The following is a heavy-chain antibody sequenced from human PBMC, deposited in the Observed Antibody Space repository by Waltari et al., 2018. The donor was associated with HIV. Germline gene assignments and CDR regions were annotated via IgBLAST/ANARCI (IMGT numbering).Heavy chain of an antibody. D-gene: IGHD6-13*01. CDR1: GFTFTNAW. Sequence: EVQLVESGGGLVKPGGSLRLSCAASGFTFTNAWMTWVRQAPGKGLEWVGRIKSKTDGGTTDYAAPVKGRFTISTDDSKNTLYLQMNSLKTEDTAVYYCTTGLRAAAVTGRYHYYYGMDVWGQGTTVTVS. CDR2: IKSKTDGGTT. V-gene: IGHV3-15*01. CDR3: TTGLRAAAVTGRYHYYYGMDV. J-gene: IGHJ6*02.